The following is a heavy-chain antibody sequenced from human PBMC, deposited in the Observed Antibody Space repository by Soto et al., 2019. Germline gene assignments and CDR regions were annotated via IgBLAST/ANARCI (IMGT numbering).Heavy chain of an antibody. V-gene: IGHV1-8*01. CDR1: GYTFTSYD. Sequence: ASVTVSCKASGYTFTSYDINWVRQAAGQGLEWMGWMNPNSGNTGYAQKFQGRVTITRNTSISTAYMELSSLRSEDTAVYYCARGRSDSGWFDPWGQGTLVTVSS. CDR3: ARGRSDSGWFDP. D-gene: IGHD1-26*01. J-gene: IGHJ5*02. CDR2: MNPNSGNT.